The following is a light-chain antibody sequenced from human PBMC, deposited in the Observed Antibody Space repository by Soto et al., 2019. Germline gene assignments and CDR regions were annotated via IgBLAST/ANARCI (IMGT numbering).Light chain of an antibody. CDR3: QTWDTGSHVV. J-gene: IGLJ2*01. CDR1: SGHSDHA. CDR2: LNNDGSH. Sequence: QAVVTQSPSASASLGASVKLSCTLSSGHSDHAIAWHQQQAEKAPRYLMKLNNDGSHTKGDGIPDRFSGSSSGAERYLIISGLQSEDEADYYCQTWDTGSHVVFGGGTQLTVL. V-gene: IGLV4-69*01.